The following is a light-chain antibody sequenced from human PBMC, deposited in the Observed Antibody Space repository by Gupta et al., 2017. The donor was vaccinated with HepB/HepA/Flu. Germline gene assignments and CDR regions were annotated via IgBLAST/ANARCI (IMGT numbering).Light chain of an antibody. CDR1: QSLLYSNGYNY. Sequence: DTVMTQSPLSLPVTPGEPASISCRSSQSLLYSNGYNYLDWYLQKPGQSPQLLIYLGSNRASGVPDRFSGSGSGTDFTLKISRVEADDVRVYYCMQTLQTPWTFGQGTKVVIK. CDR2: LGS. CDR3: MQTLQTPWT. V-gene: IGKV2-28*01. J-gene: IGKJ1*01.